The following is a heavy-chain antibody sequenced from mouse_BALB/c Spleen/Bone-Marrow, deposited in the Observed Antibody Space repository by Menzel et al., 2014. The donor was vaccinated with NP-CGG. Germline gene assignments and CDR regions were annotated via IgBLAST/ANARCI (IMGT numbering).Heavy chain of an antibody. Sequence: VQLVESGAELVRPGASVTLSCKASGYTFTDYEMHWVKQTPVHGLEWIGAIDPETGGTAYNQKFKGKATLTADKSSSTASMELRSLTSEDSAVYYCTREGYYGSSPAWFAYWGQGTLVTVSA. CDR1: GYTFTDYE. CDR3: TREGYYGSSPAWFAY. V-gene: IGHV1-15*01. CDR2: IDPETGGT. D-gene: IGHD1-1*01. J-gene: IGHJ3*01.